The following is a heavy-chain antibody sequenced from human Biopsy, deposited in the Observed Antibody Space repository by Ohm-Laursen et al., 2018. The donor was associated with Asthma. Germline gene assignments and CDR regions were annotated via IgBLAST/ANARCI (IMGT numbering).Heavy chain of an antibody. D-gene: IGHD6-13*01. CDR3: ARGQKSAGDRWFDP. V-gene: IGHV1-2*06. CDR1: GYTFTSYY. CDR2: INPNSGAT. J-gene: IGHJ5*02. Sequence: GSSVKVSCKASGYTFTSYYMHWVRQAPGQGLEWMGRINPNSGATNYAQKFQGRVTMTRDTSISTAYMEVSRLRSDDTAVYYCARGQKSAGDRWFDPWGQGTLVTVSS.